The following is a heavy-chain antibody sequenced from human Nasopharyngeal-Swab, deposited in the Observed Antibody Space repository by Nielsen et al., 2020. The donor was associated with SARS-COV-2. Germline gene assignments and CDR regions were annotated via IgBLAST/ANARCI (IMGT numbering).Heavy chain of an antibody. CDR2: IWYDGSNK. J-gene: IGHJ4*02. Sequence: GESLKISCAASGFTFSSYGMHWVRQAPGKGLEWVAVIWYDGSNKYYADSVKGRFTISRDNSKNTLYLQMNSLRAEDTALYYCAKKYGTRGWYVGLDYWGQGTQVTVSS. CDR1: GFTFSSYG. CDR3: AKKYGTRGWYVGLDY. V-gene: IGHV3-33*06. D-gene: IGHD6-19*01.